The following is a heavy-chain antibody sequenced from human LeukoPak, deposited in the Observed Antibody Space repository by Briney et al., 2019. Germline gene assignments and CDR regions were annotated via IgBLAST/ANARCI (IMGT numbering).Heavy chain of an antibody. Sequence: GGSLRLSCAASGFTVSSNYMSWVRQAPGEGLEWVSVIYSGGSTYYADSVKGRLTISRDNSENTLYLQMNSLRAEDTAVYYCARGIVGALDAFDIWGQGTMVTVSS. CDR1: GFTVSSNY. D-gene: IGHD1-26*01. J-gene: IGHJ3*02. V-gene: IGHV3-66*01. CDR2: IYSGGST. CDR3: ARGIVGALDAFDI.